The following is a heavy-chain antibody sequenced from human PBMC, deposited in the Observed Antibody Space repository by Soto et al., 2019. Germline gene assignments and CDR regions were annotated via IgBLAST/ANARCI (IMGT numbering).Heavy chain of an antibody. V-gene: IGHV3-74*01. Sequence: EVQLVESGGGLVQPGGSLRLSCAASGFTFSSYWMHWVRQAPGKGLVWVSRINSDGSSTSYADSVKGRFTISRDNAKNTLYLQMNSLRAEDTAVYYCARDTGYSSSWFIYYYYMDVWGKGTTVTVSS. CDR2: INSDGSST. D-gene: IGHD6-13*01. J-gene: IGHJ6*03. CDR1: GFTFSSYW. CDR3: ARDTGYSSSWFIYYYYMDV.